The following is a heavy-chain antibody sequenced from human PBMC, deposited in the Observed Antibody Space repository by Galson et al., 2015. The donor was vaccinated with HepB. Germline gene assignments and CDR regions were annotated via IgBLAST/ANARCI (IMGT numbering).Heavy chain of an antibody. J-gene: IGHJ2*01. CDR3: AREGYSSNWNDWYLDL. Sequence: SLRLSCAASGFTFSRSDIHWVRQPIGKSLEWVSAIGTGGDTYYAGSVEGRFTISRENAKNALYLQMNSLRAEDTAVHYCAREGYSSNWNDWYLDLWGRGTLVTVSS. D-gene: IGHD6-13*01. V-gene: IGHV3-13*04. CDR1: GFTFSRSD. CDR2: IGTGGDT.